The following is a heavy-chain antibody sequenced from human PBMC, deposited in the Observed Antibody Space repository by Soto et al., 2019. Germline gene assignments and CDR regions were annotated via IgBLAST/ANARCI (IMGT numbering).Heavy chain of an antibody. D-gene: IGHD6-13*01. CDR1: GGTFSSHA. CDR3: ARALYSSRWGAYYYGMDV. V-gene: IGHV1-69*13. CDR2: IIPIFGTA. J-gene: IGHJ6*02. Sequence: SVKVSCKASGGTFSSHAISWVRQAPGQGLEWMGGIIPIFGTANYAQKFQGRVTITADESTSTAYMELSSLRSEDTVVYYCARALYSSRWGAYYYGMDVWGQGTTVTVSS.